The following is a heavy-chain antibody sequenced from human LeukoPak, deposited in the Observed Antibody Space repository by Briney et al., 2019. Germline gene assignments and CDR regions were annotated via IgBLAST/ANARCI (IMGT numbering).Heavy chain of an antibody. Sequence: PGGSLTLSFTVSGLTFDDYAMHWVRHAPGKGLEWVSGISWNSGSIGYADSVKGRFTIPRDHAKNSLSLQMNSLRAEDTALYYCAKEKSSGGSCYDYWGQGTLVTVSS. V-gene: IGHV3-9*01. CDR2: ISWNSGSI. J-gene: IGHJ4*02. D-gene: IGHD2-15*01. CDR3: AKEKSSGGSCYDY. CDR1: GLTFDDYA.